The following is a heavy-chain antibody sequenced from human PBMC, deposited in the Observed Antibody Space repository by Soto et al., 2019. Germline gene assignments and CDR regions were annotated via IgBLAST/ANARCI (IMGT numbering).Heavy chain of an antibody. D-gene: IGHD2-2*01. V-gene: IGHV3-23*01. Sequence: EVQLLESGGGLVQPGGSLRLSCAASGFTFSSYAMSWVRQAPGKGLEWVSAISGSGGSTYYADSVKGRFTISRDNSKNTLYLQMNGLRAEDTAVYYCAKSGIVVVPAAKKNWYFDLWGRGTLVTVSS. CDR2: ISGSGGST. CDR1: GFTFSSYA. CDR3: AKSGIVVVPAAKKNWYFDL. J-gene: IGHJ2*01.